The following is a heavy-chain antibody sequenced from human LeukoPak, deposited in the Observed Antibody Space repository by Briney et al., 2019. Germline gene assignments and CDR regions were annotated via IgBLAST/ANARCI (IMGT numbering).Heavy chain of an antibody. D-gene: IGHD3-10*01. CDR2: ISSSSSYI. V-gene: IGHV3-21*01. CDR1: GFTFSSYG. Sequence: PGGSLRLSCAASGFTFSSYGMNWVRQAPGKGLEWVSSISSSSSYIYYADSVKGRFTISRDNAKNSLYLQMNSLRAEDTAVYYCARAMYYYGSGHYYYYGMDVWGQGTTVTVSS. J-gene: IGHJ6*02. CDR3: ARAMYYYGSGHYYYYGMDV.